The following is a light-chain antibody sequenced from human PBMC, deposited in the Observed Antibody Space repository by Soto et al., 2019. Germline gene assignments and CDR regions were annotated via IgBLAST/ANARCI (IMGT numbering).Light chain of an antibody. J-gene: IGLJ1*01. CDR2: DVS. CDR1: SSDVGGYNY. Sequence: QSALTQPASVSGSPGQSITISCTGTSSDVGGYNYVSWYQQHPGKAPKLMIYDVSNQPSGVSNRFSGSKSGNTASLTISGLQAEDVADYYCSSYTSSSTLYVFGTGTKLTVL. V-gene: IGLV2-14*01. CDR3: SSYTSSSTLYV.